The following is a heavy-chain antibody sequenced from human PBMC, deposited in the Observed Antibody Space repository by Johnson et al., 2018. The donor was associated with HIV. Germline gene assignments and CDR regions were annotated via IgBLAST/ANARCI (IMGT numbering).Heavy chain of an antibody. Sequence: QVQLVESGGGVVQPGGSLRLSCAASGFTFSSFAMHWVRQAPGKGLEWVAVISFDGSTKYYADSVKGRLTISRDNSNNILYLEMNSLRTDDTAIFYCARGGGRGIFVHRDAFDVWGQGTLVTVSS. V-gene: IGHV3-30*04. J-gene: IGHJ3*01. CDR2: ISFDGSTK. CDR3: ARGGGRGIFVHRDAFDV. CDR1: GFTFSSFA. D-gene: IGHD3-3*02.